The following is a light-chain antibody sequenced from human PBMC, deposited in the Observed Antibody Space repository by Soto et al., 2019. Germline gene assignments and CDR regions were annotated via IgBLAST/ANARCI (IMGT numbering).Light chain of an antibody. Sequence: EIVLTQSPGTLSLSPGERATLSCRASQGVGSSYLAWYQQKPGRAPRLLIYGTSSRATGIPDRFSGSGSGTDFTLTISRLEPEDFALYYCQQYGSSTYTFGQGTKLEIK. CDR2: GTS. V-gene: IGKV3-20*01. CDR3: QQYGSSTYT. J-gene: IGKJ2*01. CDR1: QGVGSSY.